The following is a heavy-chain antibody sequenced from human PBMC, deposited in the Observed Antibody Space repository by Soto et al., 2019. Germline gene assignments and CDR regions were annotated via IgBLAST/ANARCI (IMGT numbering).Heavy chain of an antibody. CDR3: ARDGTAAGTDGAFFDY. D-gene: IGHD6-13*01. CDR1: GYTFTSYG. Sequence: QVQLVQSGAEVKKPGASVKVSCKASGYTFTSYGISWVRQAPGQGLEWMGWISAYNGNTNYAQKLQGRVTMTTDTSTSTADMELRSLRSDDTAVYYCARDGTAAGTDGAFFDYWGQGTLVTVSS. V-gene: IGHV1-18*01. J-gene: IGHJ4*02. CDR2: ISAYNGNT.